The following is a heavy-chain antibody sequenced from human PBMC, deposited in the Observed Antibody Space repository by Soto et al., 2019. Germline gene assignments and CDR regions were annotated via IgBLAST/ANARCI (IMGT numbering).Heavy chain of an antibody. D-gene: IGHD3-16*01. CDR2: IYYSGST. CDR1: GGSISSGGYY. Sequence: SESLSLTCTVSGGSISSGGYYWSWIRQHPGKGLEWIGYIYYSGSTYYNPSLKGRLTISVDTSKNQFSLRLSSVTSADTAVYYCARGGAPYNWFGPWGQGTLVTVSS. V-gene: IGHV4-61*08. J-gene: IGHJ5*02. CDR3: ARGGAPYNWFGP.